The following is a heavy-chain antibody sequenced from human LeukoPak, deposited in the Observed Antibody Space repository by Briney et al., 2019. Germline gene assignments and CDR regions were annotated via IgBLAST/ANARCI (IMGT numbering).Heavy chain of an antibody. CDR3: ASDPGGKVAVAGPARAFDY. Sequence: ASVKVSCKASGYTFTGYYMHWVRQAPGQGLEWMGWINPNSGGTNYAQKFQGRVTMTRDTSISTAYMELSRLRSDDTAVYYCASDPGGKVAVAGPARAFDYWGQGTLVTVSS. V-gene: IGHV1-2*02. CDR1: GYTFTGYY. CDR2: INPNSGGT. J-gene: IGHJ4*02. D-gene: IGHD6-19*01.